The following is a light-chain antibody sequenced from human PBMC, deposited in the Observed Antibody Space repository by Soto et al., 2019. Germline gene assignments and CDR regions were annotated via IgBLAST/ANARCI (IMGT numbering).Light chain of an antibody. CDR3: QQYHNWPPGLT. CDR1: QSVSGN. J-gene: IGKJ4*01. V-gene: IGKV3-15*01. CDR2: GAS. Sequence: EVVMTQSPATLSVSPGERVTLSCTASQSVSGNLAWYQQKPGQAPRLLIHGASTRATDIPARFSGSGSGTEFTLTITSLQSEDFAVYYCQQYHNWPPGLTFGGGTEVDIK.